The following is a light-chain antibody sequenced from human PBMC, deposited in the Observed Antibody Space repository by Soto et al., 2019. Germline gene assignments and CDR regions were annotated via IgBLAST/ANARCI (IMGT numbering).Light chain of an antibody. J-gene: IGKJ5*01. Sequence: ITQAPATLSVSPGAVATLSCRASQSVGDNLAWYQQKPGQAPSLLIYGASTRATGIPARFSGSGSGTEFTLTICSLQSEDFAVDDCQHRSDWITFGQGTRLEIK. CDR3: QHRSDWIT. V-gene: IGKV3-15*01. CDR2: GAS. CDR1: QSVGDN.